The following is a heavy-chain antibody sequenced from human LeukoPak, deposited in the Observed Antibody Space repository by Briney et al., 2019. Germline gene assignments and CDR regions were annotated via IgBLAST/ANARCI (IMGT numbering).Heavy chain of an antibody. Sequence: SETLSLTCTVSGGSISSGSYYWSWIRQPAGKGLEWIGRIYTSGSTNYNPSLKSRVTISVDTSKNQFSLKLSSVTAADTAVYYCAKWHIENLVRWFDPWGQGTLVTVSS. CDR1: GGSISSGSYY. D-gene: IGHD2-21*01. CDR2: IYTSGST. CDR3: AKWHIENLVRWFDP. V-gene: IGHV4-61*02. J-gene: IGHJ5*02.